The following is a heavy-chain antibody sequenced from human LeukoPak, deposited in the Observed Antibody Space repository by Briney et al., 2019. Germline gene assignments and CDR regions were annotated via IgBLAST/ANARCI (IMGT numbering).Heavy chain of an antibody. CDR1: GVTFSSYG. D-gene: IGHD1-26*01. CDR3: AKDKYSGTYRFDS. CDR2: IIYDGSNK. V-gene: IGHV3-30*18. Sequence: PGRSLRLSCAASGVTFSSYGMHWVRQAPGKGLEWVAVIIYDGSNKYYADSVKGRFTISRDNSKNTLYLEMNSLRAEDTAVYYCAKDKYSGTYRFDSWGQGTLVTVSS. J-gene: IGHJ4*02.